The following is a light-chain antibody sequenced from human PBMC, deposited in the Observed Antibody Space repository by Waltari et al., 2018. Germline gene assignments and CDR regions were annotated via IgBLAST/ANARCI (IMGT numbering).Light chain of an antibody. V-gene: IGKV1-12*01. CDR1: QGISIW. Sequence: DIKMTQSPSSLSPSVGARVTFTCRASQGISIWLAWYQQKPGKAPKPLIYAASSLQSGVPSRFSGSGSGTDFTLTISSLQPEDFATYYCQQDNSYPWTFGEGTKVEIK. CDR3: QQDNSYPWT. J-gene: IGKJ1*01. CDR2: AAS.